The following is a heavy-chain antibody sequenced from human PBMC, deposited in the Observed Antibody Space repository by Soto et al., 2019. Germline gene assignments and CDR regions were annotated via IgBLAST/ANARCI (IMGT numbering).Heavy chain of an antibody. CDR1: GGSISTSAYY. CDR3: ARRRGTGLDY. D-gene: IGHD3-10*01. V-gene: IGHV4-39*01. CDR2: VYYSGST. Sequence: SETLSLTCTVSGGSISTSAYYWDWVRQPPGKGLEWIGSVYYSGSTFYSPSLKSRVSIAIDTSKNQFFLRLNSVAAAETAVYYCARRRGTGLDYWGQGTLVTVSS. J-gene: IGHJ4*02.